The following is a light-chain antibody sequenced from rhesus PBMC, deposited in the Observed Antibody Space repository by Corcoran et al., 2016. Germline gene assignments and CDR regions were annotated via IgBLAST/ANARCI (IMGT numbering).Light chain of an antibody. J-gene: IGKJ1*01. CDR3: QQYNSAPPT. CDR1: QGISSW. Sequence: DIQMTQSPSSLSASVGDRVTITCRATQGISSWLAWYQQKPGKSPKLLIYKASRLQSGVPSSFSGSGSVTDFNLTISSLQPEEFAIYYCQQYNSAPPTFGQGTKVEIK. V-gene: IGKV1-21*01. CDR2: KAS.